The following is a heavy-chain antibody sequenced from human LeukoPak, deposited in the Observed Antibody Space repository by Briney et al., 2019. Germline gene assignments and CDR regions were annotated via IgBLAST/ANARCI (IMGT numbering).Heavy chain of an antibody. CDR2: ISYDGSDK. Sequence: GRSLRLSCAASGFTFDDYAMHWVRQAPGKGLEWVAAISYDGSDKYYTDSVKGRFTISRVNSENTLYLQMNSLRAEDTAIYYCAKVKEDRYYNSRGFYLDYWGQGTLVTVSS. J-gene: IGHJ4*02. V-gene: IGHV3-30*04. CDR3: AKVKEDRYYNSRGFYLDY. D-gene: IGHD3-22*01. CDR1: GFTFDDYA.